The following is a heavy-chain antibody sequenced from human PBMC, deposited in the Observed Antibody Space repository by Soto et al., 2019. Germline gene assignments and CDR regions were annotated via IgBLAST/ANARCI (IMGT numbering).Heavy chain of an antibody. CDR1: GSSITSGGHY. CDR2: IVHSGST. J-gene: IGHJ5*02. Sequence: QVQLQESGPGLVKPSQTLSLTCTVSGSSITSGGHYWGWIRQLPGKGLEWIAYIVHSGSTSYKPSLKSRLTISVDTSTNQFSLKLSSVTAADTAVYYCARGGQEDNYFDPWCQGTLVTVSS. CDR3: ARGGQEDNYFDP. V-gene: IGHV4-31*03.